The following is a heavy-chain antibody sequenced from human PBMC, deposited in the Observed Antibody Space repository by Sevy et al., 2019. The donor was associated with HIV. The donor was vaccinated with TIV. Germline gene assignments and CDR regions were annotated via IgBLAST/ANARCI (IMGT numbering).Heavy chain of an antibody. Sequence: GGSLRLSCAASGFGFSGTWMNWVRQAPGKGPGWVAIISPEGSRIDYADSVKGRLIISRDNANSSVSLQMNSLRVEDMGVYYCAKDRGWKTFDYWGQGALVTVSS. CDR2: ISPEGSRI. J-gene: IGHJ4*02. D-gene: IGHD3-10*01. CDR3: AKDRGWKTFDY. V-gene: IGHV3-7*04. CDR1: GFGFSGTW.